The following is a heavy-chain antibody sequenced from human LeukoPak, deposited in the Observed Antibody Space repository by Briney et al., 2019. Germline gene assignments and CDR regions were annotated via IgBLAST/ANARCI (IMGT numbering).Heavy chain of an antibody. Sequence: PSETLSLTCTVSGGSINSYYWSWIRQPPEKGLEWIAYISYSGDTNYNPSLKSRATISVDTSQNQFSLKLSSMTAADTAVYYCARLQRDSTGYWYFDLWGRGTLVTVSS. CDR3: ARLQRDSTGYWYFDL. D-gene: IGHD3-22*01. CDR2: ISYSGDT. J-gene: IGHJ2*01. CDR1: GGSINSYY. V-gene: IGHV4-59*08.